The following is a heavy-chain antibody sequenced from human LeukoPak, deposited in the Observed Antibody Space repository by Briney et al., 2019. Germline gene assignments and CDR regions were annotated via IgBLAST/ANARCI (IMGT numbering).Heavy chain of an antibody. CDR1: GFTFSSYA. CDR3: AKVFQRAGAAFSDFDY. Sequence: GGSLRLSCAASGFTFSSYAMSWVRQPPGKGLEWVSTISGSGGSTYYAHSVKSRFTISRDNAKNTLYLEMNSLRAEDSAVHYCAKVFQRAGAAFSDFDYWGQGTLVTVSS. D-gene: IGHD2-15*01. J-gene: IGHJ4*02. CDR2: ISGSGGST. V-gene: IGHV3-23*01.